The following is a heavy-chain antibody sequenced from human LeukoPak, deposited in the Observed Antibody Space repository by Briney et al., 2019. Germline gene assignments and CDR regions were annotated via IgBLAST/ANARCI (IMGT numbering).Heavy chain of an antibody. J-gene: IGHJ4*02. Sequence: SETLSLTCAVSGVPVSSTDRYWAWIRQSPGRGLEWIGSINYFGSTFYNPSLKTRVTISVDTSKNQFSLELTSVTAADTAVYYCARGGGLDGDFDYWGQGTLVTVSS. CDR3: ARGGGLDGDFDY. V-gene: IGHV4-39*07. CDR1: GVPVSSTDRY. D-gene: IGHD1-1*01. CDR2: INYFGST.